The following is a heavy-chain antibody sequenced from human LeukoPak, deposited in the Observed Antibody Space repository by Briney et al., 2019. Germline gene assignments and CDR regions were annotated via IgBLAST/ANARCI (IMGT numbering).Heavy chain of an antibody. Sequence: GRSLRLSCAASGFTFSSYAMHWVRQAPGKGLEWVAVISYDGSNKYYADSVKGRFTISRDNSKNTLYLQMNSLRAEDTAVYYCARDREQQLGGNYYYCMDVWGKGTTVTVSS. D-gene: IGHD6-13*01. CDR2: ISYDGSNK. V-gene: IGHV3-30*04. CDR3: ARDREQQLGGNYYYCMDV. J-gene: IGHJ6*03. CDR1: GFTFSSYA.